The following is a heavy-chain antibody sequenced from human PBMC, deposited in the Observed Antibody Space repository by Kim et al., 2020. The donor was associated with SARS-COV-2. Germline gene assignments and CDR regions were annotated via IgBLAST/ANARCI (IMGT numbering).Heavy chain of an antibody. J-gene: IGHJ6*02. CDR2: ISWNSGSI. Sequence: GGSLRLSCAASGFTFGDYAMHWVRQAPGKGLEWVSGISWNSGSIGYADSVKGRFTISRDNAKNSLYLQMNSLRAEDTALYYCAKGGSSGWYSVYGMDVWGQGTTVTVSS. D-gene: IGHD6-19*01. CDR3: AKGGSSGWYSVYGMDV. V-gene: IGHV3-9*01. CDR1: GFTFGDYA.